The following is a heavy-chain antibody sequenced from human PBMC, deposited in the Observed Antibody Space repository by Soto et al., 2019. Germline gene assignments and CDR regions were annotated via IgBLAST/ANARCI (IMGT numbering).Heavy chain of an antibody. J-gene: IGHJ6*02. D-gene: IGHD2-2*01. CDR1: GGSFSGYY. Sequence: QVQLQQWGAGLLKPSETLSLTCAVYGGSFSGYYWSWIRQPPGKGLEWIGEINHSGSTNYNPSLKSRVTISVDTSKNQFSLKLSSVTAADTAVYYCARGRNVVVPAALKRHGMDVWGQGTTVTVSS. V-gene: IGHV4-34*01. CDR2: INHSGST. CDR3: ARGRNVVVPAALKRHGMDV.